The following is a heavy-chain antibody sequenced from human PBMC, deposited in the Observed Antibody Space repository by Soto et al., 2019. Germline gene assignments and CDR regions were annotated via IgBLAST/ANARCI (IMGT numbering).Heavy chain of an antibody. CDR2: IIPIFGTA. J-gene: IGHJ4*02. D-gene: IGHD3-10*01. CDR1: GGTFSSYA. Sequence: SVKVSCKASGGTFSSYAISWVRQAPGQGLEWMGGIIPIFGTANYAQKFQGRVTITADESTSTAYMELSSLRSEDTAVYYCARVDSLQAGIDYWGQGTLVTVSS. CDR3: ARVDSLQAGIDY. V-gene: IGHV1-69*13.